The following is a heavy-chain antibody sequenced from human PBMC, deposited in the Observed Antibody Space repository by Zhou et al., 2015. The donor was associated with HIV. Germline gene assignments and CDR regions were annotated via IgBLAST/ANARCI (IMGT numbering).Heavy chain of an antibody. J-gene: IGHJ6*02. CDR2: IIPIFGTA. V-gene: IGHV1-69*01. Sequence: QVQLVQSGAEVKKPGSSVKVSCKASGGTFSSYAISWVRQAPGQGLEWMGGIIPIFGTANYAQKFQGRVTITADESTSTAYMELSSLRSEDTAVYYCASGRIYCSGGSCFSRLGAPGYYGMDVVGPRDHGHRLL. CDR1: GGTFSSYA. D-gene: IGHD2-15*01. CDR3: ASGRIYCSGGSCFSRLGAPGYYGMDV.